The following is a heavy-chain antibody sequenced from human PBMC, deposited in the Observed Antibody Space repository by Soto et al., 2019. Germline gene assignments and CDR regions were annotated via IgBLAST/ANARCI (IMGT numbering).Heavy chain of an antibody. Sequence: GGSLRLSCTASGFTFSIYAVHWVRQAPGKGLEWVAIISYDGTKIDYAGSVKGRFTISRDNSKNTLYLQMNSLTTEDTAVYYCARRDFYCRGRNCYSGDYAMDVWGQGTTVTVSS. V-gene: IGHV3-30-3*01. CDR2: ISYDGTKI. CDR3: ARRDFYCRGRNCYSGDYAMDV. D-gene: IGHD2-15*01. CDR1: GFTFSIYA. J-gene: IGHJ6*02.